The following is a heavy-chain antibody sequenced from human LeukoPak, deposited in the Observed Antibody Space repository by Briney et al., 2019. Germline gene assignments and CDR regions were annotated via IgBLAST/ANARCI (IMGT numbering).Heavy chain of an antibody. CDR1: GGSISSYY. V-gene: IGHV4-59*08. Sequence: SETLSLTCTVSGGSISSYYWSWIRQPPGKGLEWIGYIYYSGSTNYNPSLKSRVTISVDTSKNQFSLKLSSVTAADTAVYYCARQSPTYYDFWSGSYYYYYMDVWGKGTTVTVSS. D-gene: IGHD3-3*01. CDR2: IYYSGST. J-gene: IGHJ6*03. CDR3: ARQSPTYYDFWSGSYYYYYMDV.